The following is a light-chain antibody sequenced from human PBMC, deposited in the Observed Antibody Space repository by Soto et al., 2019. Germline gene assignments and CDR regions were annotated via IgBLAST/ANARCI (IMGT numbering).Light chain of an antibody. CDR1: SSDVGSYNL. V-gene: IGLV2-23*02. Sequence: QSALTQPASVSGSPGQSITISCTGTSSDVGSYNLVSWYQQHPGKAPKLMIYEVSKRPSGVSNRFSGSKSGNTASLTISGLQAGEEADYYCRSYAGSSTLFGGGTKLPV. CDR2: EVS. J-gene: IGLJ2*01. CDR3: RSYAGSSTL.